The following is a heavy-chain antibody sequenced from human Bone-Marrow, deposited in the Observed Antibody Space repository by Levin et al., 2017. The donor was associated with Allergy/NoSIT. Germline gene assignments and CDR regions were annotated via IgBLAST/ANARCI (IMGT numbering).Heavy chain of an antibody. J-gene: IGHJ6*02. CDR2: ISPGGAGI. CDR1: GFTFSRHE. D-gene: IGHD1-26*01. Sequence: GGSLRLSCTPSGFTFSRHEMNWVRQAPGKGLEWVAYISPGGAGIFYADSVKGRFTISRDNAKNSLFLQMSNLRVDDTALYFCARGVGASSSHHFYALDVWGQGTTVTVSS. CDR3: ARGVGASSSHHFYALDV. V-gene: IGHV3-48*03.